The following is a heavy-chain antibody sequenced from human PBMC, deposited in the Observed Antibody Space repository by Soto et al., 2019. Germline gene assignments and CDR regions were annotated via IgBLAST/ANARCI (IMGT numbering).Heavy chain of an antibody. V-gene: IGHV6-1*01. CDR3: ARDYSSSSYQRVYYYYGMDV. J-gene: IGHJ6*02. CDR2: TYYRSKWYN. D-gene: IGHD6-6*01. CDR1: GGSVSSNSAA. Sequence: SQTLSLTCAISGGSVSSNSAAWNWIRQSPSRGLEWLGRTYYRSKWYNDYAVSVKSRITINPDTSKNQFSLQLNSVTPEDTAVYYCARDYSSSSYQRVYYYYGMDVWGQGTTVTVSS.